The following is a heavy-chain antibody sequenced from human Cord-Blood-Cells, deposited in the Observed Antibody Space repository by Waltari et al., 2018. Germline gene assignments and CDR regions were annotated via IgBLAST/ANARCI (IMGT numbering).Heavy chain of an antibody. V-gene: IGHV4-34*01. CDR3: ARGGGYYYDSSGYYYYYGMDV. Sequence: QVQLQQWGAGLLKPSETLSLTCAVYGGSFSGYYWSWIRQPPGQGLEWIGEINHSASTNYNPALKSRVTISVDTSKNQFSLKLSSVTAADTAVYYCARGGGYYYDSSGYYYYYGMDVWGQGTTVTVSS. D-gene: IGHD3-22*01. J-gene: IGHJ6*02. CDR2: INHSAST. CDR1: GGSFSGYY.